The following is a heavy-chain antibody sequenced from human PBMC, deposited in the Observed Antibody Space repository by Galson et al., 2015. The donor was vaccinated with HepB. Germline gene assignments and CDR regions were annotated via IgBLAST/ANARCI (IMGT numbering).Heavy chain of an antibody. D-gene: IGHD3-22*01. CDR2: INAGNGNT. Sequence: SVKVSCKASGYTFTSYVMHWVRQAPGQRLEWMGWINAGNGNTKYSQKFQGRVTITRDTSASTAYMELSSLRSEDTAVYYCARGYYDSSGYHAFDIWGQGTMVTVSS. CDR1: GYTFTSYV. CDR3: ARGYYDSSGYHAFDI. V-gene: IGHV1-3*01. J-gene: IGHJ3*02.